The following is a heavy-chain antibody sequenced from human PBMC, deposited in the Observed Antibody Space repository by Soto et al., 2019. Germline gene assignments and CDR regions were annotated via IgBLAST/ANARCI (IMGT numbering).Heavy chain of an antibody. CDR1: GFTFSSYG. V-gene: IGHV3-33*06. CDR2: IWYDGGNK. J-gene: IGHJ4*02. Sequence: GGSLRLSCAASGFTFSSYGMHPVRQAPGKGLEWVAVIWYDGGNKYYADSVKGRFTISRDNSKNTLYLQMNSLRAEDTAVYYCDKGRSRCLDYWGQGTLVTGSS. D-gene: IGHD4-17*01. CDR3: DKGRSRCLDY.